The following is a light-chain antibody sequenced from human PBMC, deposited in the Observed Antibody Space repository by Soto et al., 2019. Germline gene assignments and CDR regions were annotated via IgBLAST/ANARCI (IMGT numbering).Light chain of an antibody. CDR2: SNN. J-gene: IGLJ2*01. Sequence: QSVLTQPPSASGTPGRRVTISCSGSSSNIGSNTVNWYQQLPRTAPKLLIYSNNQRPSGVPDRFSGSKSGTSASLAISGLQSEDEADYYCAAWNDSLNGVVFGGGTKLTVL. CDR1: SSNIGSNT. V-gene: IGLV1-44*01. CDR3: AAWNDSLNGVV.